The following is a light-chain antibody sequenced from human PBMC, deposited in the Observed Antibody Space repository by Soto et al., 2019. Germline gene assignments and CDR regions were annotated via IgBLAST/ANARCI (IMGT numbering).Light chain of an antibody. J-gene: IGKJ1*01. CDR1: RSVNSN. V-gene: IGKV3-15*01. CDR3: QQYNNWPRT. Sequence: EIVMTQSPATLSVSPGERATLSCRASRSVNSNLAWYQQKPGQAPRLLIYGASTRATGIPARFSGSGSGTEFTLTISSLQSEDFAVYYCQQYNNWPRTFGQGTKVEIK. CDR2: GAS.